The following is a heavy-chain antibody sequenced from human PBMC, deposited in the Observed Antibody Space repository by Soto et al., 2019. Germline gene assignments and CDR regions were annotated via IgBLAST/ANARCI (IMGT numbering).Heavy chain of an antibody. Sequence: PSETLSLTCAVYGGSFSGCYWSWIRQPPGKGLEWIGEINHSGSTNYNPSLKSRVTISVDTPKNQFSMKPRSGPDAATDVYYCARAGRVWTNSGSYYGYYYYGMDVRGHGTKVSVYS. D-gene: IGHD3-10*01. J-gene: IGHJ6*01. CDR3: ARAGRVWTNSGSYYGYYYYGMDV. CDR1: GGSFSGCY. CDR2: INHSGST. V-gene: IGHV4-34*01.